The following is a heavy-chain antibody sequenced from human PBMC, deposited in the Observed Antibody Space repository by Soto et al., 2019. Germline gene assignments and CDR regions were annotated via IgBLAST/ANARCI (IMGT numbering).Heavy chain of an antibody. CDR2: IRSRANNYAT. J-gene: IGHJ4*02. CDR3: TSSGPNFDY. Sequence: PGGSLRLSCAASGFRFSASALHWVRQASGKGLEWVGRIRSRANNYATAYTASVKGRFTISRDDSKNTAYLQMNSLKTEDTAVYYCTSSGPNFDYWGQGTLVTVSS. CDR1: GFRFSASA. D-gene: IGHD2-15*01. V-gene: IGHV3-73*01.